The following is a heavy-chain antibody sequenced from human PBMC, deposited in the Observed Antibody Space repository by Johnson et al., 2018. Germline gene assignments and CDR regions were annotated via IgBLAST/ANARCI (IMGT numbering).Heavy chain of an antibody. Sequence: VQLVQAGGGVVRPGGSLRLSCAASGFTFSRYTMNWVRQAPGKGLEWVSSISGTDTYIYYEESVRGRFTITIDNAKDSLYLQMNSLRAEDTAVYYCAGSYCGGECYLAGRMDVWGQGTTVTVSS. J-gene: IGHJ6*02. D-gene: IGHD2-21*01. CDR1: GFTFSRYT. CDR2: ISGTDTYI. V-gene: IGHV3-21*01. CDR3: AGSYCGGECYLAGRMDV.